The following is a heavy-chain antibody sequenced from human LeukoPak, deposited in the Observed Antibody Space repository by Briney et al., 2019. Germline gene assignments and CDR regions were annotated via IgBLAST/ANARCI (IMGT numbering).Heavy chain of an antibody. D-gene: IGHD3-9*01. J-gene: IGHJ6*02. V-gene: IGHV1-69*13. CDR3: ARVRETYYDILSPAYYYYGMDV. CDR1: GGTFSSYA. CDR2: IIPIFGTA. Sequence: SVKVSCKASGGTFSSYAISWVRQAPGQGLEWMGGIIPIFGTANYAQKFQGRVTVTADESTSTAYMELSSLRSEDTAVYYCARVRETYYDILSPAYYYYGMDVWGQGTTVTVSS.